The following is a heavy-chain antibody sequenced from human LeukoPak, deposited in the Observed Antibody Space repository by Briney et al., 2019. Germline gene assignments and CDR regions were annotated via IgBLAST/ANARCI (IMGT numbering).Heavy chain of an antibody. Sequence: PGGSLRLSCAASGFTVSSNYMSWVRQAPGKGLEWVSVIYSGGSTYSADSVKGRFIISRDNSKNTLYLQMSSLRAEDTAVYYCARDQGYGMDDWGQETTVTVSS. CDR3: ARDQGYGMDD. J-gene: IGHJ6*02. CDR1: GFTVSSNY. CDR2: IYSGGST. V-gene: IGHV3-53*01.